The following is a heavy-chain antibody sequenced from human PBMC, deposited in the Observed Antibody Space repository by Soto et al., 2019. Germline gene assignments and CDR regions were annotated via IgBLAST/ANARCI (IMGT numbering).Heavy chain of an antibody. V-gene: IGHV1-69*01. CDR3: ARGANWAIVVVPAAGSFDP. Sequence: QVQLVQSGAEVKKPGSSVKVSCKASGGTFSSYAISWVRQAPGQGLEWLGGIIPIVGTANYAQKFQVRVTVTADESTSTAYLGLRSLGSEDTAVYYCARGANWAIVVVPAAGSFDPWGQGTLVTVSS. CDR1: GGTFSSYA. J-gene: IGHJ5*02. CDR2: IIPIVGTA. D-gene: IGHD2-2*01.